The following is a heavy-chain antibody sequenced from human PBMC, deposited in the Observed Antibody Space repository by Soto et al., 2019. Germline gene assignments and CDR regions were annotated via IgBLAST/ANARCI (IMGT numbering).Heavy chain of an antibody. D-gene: IGHD3-16*01. Sequence: QAPLVQSGADVKKPGASVKVSCKASGYTFNTHGLSWVRQAPGQGLEWVGWISDYNGNTKSAQKFQGRVSMTPDAPTGTTYLALRSLTFDDSAIYYCARDGGLAPPYGLDVWCQGNAVTVSS. CDR2: ISDYNGNT. J-gene: IGHJ6*02. CDR1: GYTFNTHG. V-gene: IGHV1-18*01. CDR3: ARDGGLAPPYGLDV.